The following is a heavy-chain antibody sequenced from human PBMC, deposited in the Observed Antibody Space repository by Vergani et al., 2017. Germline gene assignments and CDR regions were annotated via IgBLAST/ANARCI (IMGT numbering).Heavy chain of an antibody. D-gene: IGHD6-13*01. J-gene: IGHJ6*03. V-gene: IGHV4-61*02. CDR1: GASVSRGTYY. Sequence: QVQLQESGPGLLKPSQTLSLTCTVSGASVSRGTYYWTWIRQPAGKKLEWIVRMYTSGHTIYNPSLESRVTMSVDTSKNQFSLKLSSVTAADTAVYYCARLGSTPIKKAAAGGNYYYYMDVWGKGTTVTVSS. CDR2: MYTSGHT. CDR3: ARLGSTPIKKAAAGGNYYYYMDV.